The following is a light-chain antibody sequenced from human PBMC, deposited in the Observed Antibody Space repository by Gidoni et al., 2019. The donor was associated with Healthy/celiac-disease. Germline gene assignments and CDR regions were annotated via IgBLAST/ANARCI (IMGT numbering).Light chain of an antibody. CDR1: QSVSSN. CDR3: QQYNNWPPWT. V-gene: IGKV3-15*01. J-gene: IGKJ1*01. Sequence: EIVMTQSPATLSVSPGERATLSCRASQSVSSNLAWYQQKLGQAPRLLIYGASTRATGIPARFSGSGSGTEFTLTISSLQSEDCAVYYCQQYNNWPPWTFGQGTKVEIK. CDR2: GAS.